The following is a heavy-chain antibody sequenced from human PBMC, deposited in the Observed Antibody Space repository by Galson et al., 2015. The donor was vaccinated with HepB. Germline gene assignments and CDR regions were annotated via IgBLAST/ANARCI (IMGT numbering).Heavy chain of an antibody. D-gene: IGHD1-26*01. J-gene: IGHJ4*02. V-gene: IGHV3-33*08. Sequence: SLRLSCAASGFTFSSYGMHWVRQAPGKGLEWVAVIWYDGSNKYYADSVKGRFTVSRDNSKNTLYLQMNSLRAEDTAVYYCASGSGSYGEFDYWGQGTLVTVSS. CDR3: ASGSGSYGEFDY. CDR1: GFTFSSYG. CDR2: IWYDGSNK.